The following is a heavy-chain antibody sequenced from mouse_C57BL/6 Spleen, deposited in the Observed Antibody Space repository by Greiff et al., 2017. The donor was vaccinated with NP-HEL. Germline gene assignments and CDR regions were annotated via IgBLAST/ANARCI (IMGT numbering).Heavy chain of an antibody. D-gene: IGHD1-1*01. Sequence: QVTLKESGPGILQSSQTLSLTCSFSGFSLSTSGMGVSWLRQPSGKGLEWLAHIYWDDDKRYNPSLKSRLTISKDTSRNQVFLKITSVDTADTATYDCARSLKITAVYFDVWGTGTTVTVSS. CDR1: GFSLSTSGMG. CDR2: IYWDDDK. J-gene: IGHJ1*03. V-gene: IGHV8-12*01. CDR3: ARSLKITAVYFDV.